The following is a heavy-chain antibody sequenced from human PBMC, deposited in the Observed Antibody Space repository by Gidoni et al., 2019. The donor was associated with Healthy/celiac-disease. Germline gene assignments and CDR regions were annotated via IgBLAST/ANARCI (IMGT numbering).Heavy chain of an antibody. CDR3: ARDLKSGITGTIRGRYFDL. CDR1: GFTFSSYA. Sequence: QVQLVESGGGVVQPGRSLRLSCAASGFTFSSYAMHWVRQAPGKGLDWVAFISYDGINKSSADSVKGRFTISRDNSKNTLYLQMNSLRAEDTAVYYCARDLKSGITGTIRGRYFDLWGRGTLVTVSS. V-gene: IGHV3-30-3*01. CDR2: ISYDGINK. D-gene: IGHD1-20*01. J-gene: IGHJ2*01.